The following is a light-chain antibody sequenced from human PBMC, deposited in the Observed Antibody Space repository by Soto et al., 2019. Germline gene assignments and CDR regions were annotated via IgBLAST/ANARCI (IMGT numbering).Light chain of an antibody. V-gene: IGLV2-14*01. CDR1: SSDVGGYNY. CDR3: SSYTSSSTLV. Sequence: QCVLTQPASVSGSPGQSSSISCTGTSSDVGGYNYVSWYQQHPGKAPKLMIYDVSNRPSGVSNRFSGSKSGNTASLTISGLQAEDEADYYCSSYTSSSTLVFGTGTKVTVL. J-gene: IGLJ1*01. CDR2: DVS.